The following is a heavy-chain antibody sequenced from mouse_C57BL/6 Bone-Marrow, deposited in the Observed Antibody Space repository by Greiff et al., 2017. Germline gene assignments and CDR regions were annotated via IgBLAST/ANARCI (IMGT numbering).Heavy chain of an antibody. V-gene: IGHV1-76*01. CDR3: ASGEIYGYGFDY. D-gene: IGHD2-10*02. CDR1: GYTFTDYY. J-gene: IGHJ2*01. Sequence: QVQLQQSGAELVRPGASVKLSCKASGYTFTDYYINWVKQRPGQGLEWIARIYPGSGNTYYNEKFKGKATLTAEKSSSTAYMQLSSLTSEDSAVXFCASGEIYGYGFDYWGQGTTLTVSS. CDR2: IYPGSGNT.